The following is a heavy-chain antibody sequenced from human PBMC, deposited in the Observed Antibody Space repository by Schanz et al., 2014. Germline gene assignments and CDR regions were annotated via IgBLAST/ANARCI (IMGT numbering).Heavy chain of an antibody. J-gene: IGHJ6*02. CDR3: ATEGPRGTRHPINYYYAMDN. Sequence: EVQLVESGGGLVRPGGSLRLSCTTSGLIFSTYTLNWVRQAPGKGLEWISYISFSGNTIYYADSVKGRFTISRDNAKNSVCLQMNRLRAEDTAVYYCATEGPRGTRHPINYYYAMDNCGQGTKVTV. V-gene: IGHV3-48*01. CDR2: ISFSGNTI. D-gene: IGHD6-6*01. CDR1: GLIFSTYT.